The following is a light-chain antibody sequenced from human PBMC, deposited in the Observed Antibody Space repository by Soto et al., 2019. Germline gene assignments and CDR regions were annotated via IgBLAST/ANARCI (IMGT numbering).Light chain of an antibody. Sequence: DIVLTQSPATLSLSPGDTATLSCRASQSVSSYLAGYQQKPGQAPRLLIYDVSNRATGIPAMFSGSGSGTDFPLTIGSLEPEDCAVYYCQQRSNWPPTFGQGTKVEIK. CDR3: QQRSNWPPT. J-gene: IGKJ2*01. CDR1: QSVSSY. CDR2: DVS. V-gene: IGKV3-11*01.